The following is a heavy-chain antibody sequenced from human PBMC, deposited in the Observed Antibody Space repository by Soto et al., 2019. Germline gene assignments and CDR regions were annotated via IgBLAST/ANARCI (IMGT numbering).Heavy chain of an antibody. CDR1: GFTFSGYW. CDR2: INSDGSSR. Sequence: GGSLRLSCAASGFTFSGYWMHWVRQVPGKGLVWVSRINSDGSSRSYADSVKGRFTISRDNAKNTLHLQMNSLRAEDTAVYYCARVGLGAFDAFDVWGQGTLVTVSS. V-gene: IGHV3-74*01. J-gene: IGHJ3*01. CDR3: ARVGLGAFDAFDV. D-gene: IGHD1-26*01.